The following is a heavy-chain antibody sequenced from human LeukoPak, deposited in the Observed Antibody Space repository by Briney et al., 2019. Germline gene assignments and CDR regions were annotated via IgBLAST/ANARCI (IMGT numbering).Heavy chain of an antibody. D-gene: IGHD6-19*01. Sequence: GGSLRLSCAASGFMFSNYAMSWVRQAPGKGLEWVSGISGSGETTYYSDSEKGRFTISRDNSRNTLYLHMNSLRAEDTAVYFCARESFKALAGYLDSWGHGSLVTVSS. J-gene: IGHJ5*01. CDR2: ISGSGETT. CDR1: GFMFSNYA. V-gene: IGHV3-23*01. CDR3: ARESFKALAGYLDS.